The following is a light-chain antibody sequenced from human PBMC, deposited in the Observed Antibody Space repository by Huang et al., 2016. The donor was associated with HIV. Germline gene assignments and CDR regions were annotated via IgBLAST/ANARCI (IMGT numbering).Light chain of an antibody. J-gene: IGKJ4*01. Sequence: DIVMTQSPLSLPVTPGEPASISCRSSQSLLHSNGYNYLDWYRKKPGQSPQLLIYLGSSRASGVPDRFSGSGSGTDCTMKISRVEAEDVGVYYCMQALQTLLTFGGGTKVEIK. CDR1: QSLLHSNGYNY. CDR3: MQALQTLLT. V-gene: IGKV2-28*01. CDR2: LGS.